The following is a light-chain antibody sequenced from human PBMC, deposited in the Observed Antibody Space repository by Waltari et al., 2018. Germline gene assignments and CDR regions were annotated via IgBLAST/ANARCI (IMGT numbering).Light chain of an antibody. Sequence: DVGMTQSPLSLPVTLGQTASISRKSSQSLVHSDGITYLAWFQQRPGQSPRRLIYKVSNRESGVPDRFSASGSGTDFTLKISRVEAEDVGVYYCMQGTHWPLTFGGGTKVEIK. CDR2: KVS. J-gene: IGKJ4*01. V-gene: IGKV2-30*02. CDR3: MQGTHWPLT. CDR1: QSLVHSDGITY.